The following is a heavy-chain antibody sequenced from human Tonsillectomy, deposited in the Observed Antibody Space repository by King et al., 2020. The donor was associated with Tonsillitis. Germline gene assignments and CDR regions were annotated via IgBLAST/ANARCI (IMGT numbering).Heavy chain of an antibody. CDR2: ISSSSSTI. CDR3: ARGRVYDILTAYPYGMDV. CDR1: GFTFSRYS. J-gene: IGHJ6*02. V-gene: IGHV3-48*02. D-gene: IGHD3-9*01. Sequence: VQLVESGGGVVQPGGSLRLSCAASGFTFSRYSMNWVRQAPGKGLEWLSYISSSSSTIYSADSVKGRFTIARDHANNSLFLQMNSLRDEDTAMYYCARGRVYDILTAYPYGMDVWGQGTTVTVSS.